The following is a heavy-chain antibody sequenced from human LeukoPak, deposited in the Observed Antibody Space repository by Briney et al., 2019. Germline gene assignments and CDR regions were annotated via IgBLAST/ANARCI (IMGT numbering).Heavy chain of an antibody. V-gene: IGHV4-59*01. CDR1: GGSISSYY. Sequence: SETLSLTCTVSGGSISSYYWSWIRQSPGKKLEWIGYIYYGGSTNYNPSLKSRVTMSADTSKNQFSLKLTSVTAADAAVYYCARDCSGGSCYGKDAFDIWGQGTMVTVSS. J-gene: IGHJ3*02. CDR3: ARDCSGGSCYGKDAFDI. D-gene: IGHD2-15*01. CDR2: IYYGGST.